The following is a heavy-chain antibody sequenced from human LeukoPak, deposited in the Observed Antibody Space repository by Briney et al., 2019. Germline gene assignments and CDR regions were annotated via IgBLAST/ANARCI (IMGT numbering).Heavy chain of an antibody. CDR3: ARYMETPRRDLDY. V-gene: IGHV3-7*01. Sequence: GGSLRLSCEASGFTLSSYWMSWVRQAPGKGLEWVARIKQDGSEKHYMDSVKGRFTISRDNAQNSLYLQMNTLRAEDTAVYYCARYMETPRRDLDYWGQGSLVTVSS. J-gene: IGHJ4*02. D-gene: IGHD4-23*01. CDR2: IKQDGSEK. CDR1: GFTLSSYW.